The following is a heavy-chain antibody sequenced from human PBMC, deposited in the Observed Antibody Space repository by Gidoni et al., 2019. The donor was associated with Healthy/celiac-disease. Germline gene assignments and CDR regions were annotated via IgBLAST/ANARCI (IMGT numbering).Heavy chain of an antibody. V-gene: IGHV3-30*18. CDR1: GFTFSSYG. J-gene: IGHJ4*02. CDR2: ISYDGSNK. Sequence: QVQLVESGGGVVQPGRSLRLSCAASGFTFSSYGMHWVRQAPGKGLEWVAVISYDGSNKYYADSVKGRFTISRDNSKNTLYLQMNSLRAEDTAVYYCAKDWHDFWSGPLDYWGQGTLVTVSS. CDR3: AKDWHDFWSGPLDY. D-gene: IGHD3-3*01.